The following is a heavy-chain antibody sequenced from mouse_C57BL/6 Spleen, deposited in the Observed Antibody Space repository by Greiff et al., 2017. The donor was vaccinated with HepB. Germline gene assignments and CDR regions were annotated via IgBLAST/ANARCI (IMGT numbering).Heavy chain of an antibody. CDR1: GFTFSSYG. D-gene: IGHD2-3*01. J-gene: IGHJ2*01. V-gene: IGHV5-6*01. Sequence: EVKLVESGGDLVKPGGSLKLSCAASGFTFSSYGMSWVRQTPDKRLEWVATISSGGSYTYYPDSVKGRFTISRDNAKNTLYLQMSSLKSEDTAMYYCARHPMGYFYFDYWGQGTTLTVSS. CDR3: ARHPMGYFYFDY. CDR2: ISSGGSYT.